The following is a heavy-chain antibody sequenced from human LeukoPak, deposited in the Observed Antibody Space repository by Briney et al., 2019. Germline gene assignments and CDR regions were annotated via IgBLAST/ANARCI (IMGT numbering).Heavy chain of an antibody. CDR1: GGSISSGSYF. D-gene: IGHD2-2*03. Sequence: SETLSLTCTVSGGSISSGSYFWSWIRQPAGKGLEWIGRIYTSGSTNYNPSLKSRLTISVDTSKNQFSLKLSSVTAADTAVYYCARDGYCSSTSCYDAFDIWGQGTMVTVSS. J-gene: IGHJ3*02. CDR2: IYTSGST. CDR3: ARDGYCSSTSCYDAFDI. V-gene: IGHV4-61*02.